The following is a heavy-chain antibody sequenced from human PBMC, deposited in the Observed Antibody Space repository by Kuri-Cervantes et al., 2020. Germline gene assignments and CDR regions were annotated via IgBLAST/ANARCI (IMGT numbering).Heavy chain of an antibody. CDR2: ISYDGSNK. V-gene: IGHV3-30*18. Sequence: GESLKISCAASGFTFSSYGMHWVPQAPGKGLEWVAVISYDGSNKYYADSVKGRFTISRDNSKNTLYLQMNSLRAEDTAVYYCAKDHGYSNYFFNYYYYGMDVWGQGTTVTVSS. D-gene: IGHD4-11*01. J-gene: IGHJ6*01. CDR1: GFTFSSYG. CDR3: AKDHGYSNYFFNYYYYGMDV.